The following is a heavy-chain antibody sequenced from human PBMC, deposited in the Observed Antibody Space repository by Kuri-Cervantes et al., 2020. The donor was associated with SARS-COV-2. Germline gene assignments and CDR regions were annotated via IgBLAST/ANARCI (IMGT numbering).Heavy chain of an antibody. CDR2: IYYSGST. CDR3: ANYDYSTLYFDY. Sequence: SETLSLTCTVSGGSISSSSYYWGWIRQPPGKGLEWIGSIYYSGSTNYNPSLKSRVTMSVDTSKNQFSLKLSSVTAADTAVYYCANYDYSTLYFDYWGQGTLVTVSS. D-gene: IGHD4-11*01. V-gene: IGHV4-39*07. CDR1: GGSISSSSYY. J-gene: IGHJ4*02.